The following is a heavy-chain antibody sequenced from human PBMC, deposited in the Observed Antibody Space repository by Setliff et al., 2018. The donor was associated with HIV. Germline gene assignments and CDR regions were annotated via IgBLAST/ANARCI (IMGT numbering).Heavy chain of an antibody. CDR3: AREVDKRQDSDAFDI. D-gene: IGHD2-15*01. CDR2: IYSNGNT. CDR1: GGSISSRSYY. J-gene: IGHJ3*02. Sequence: PSETLSLTCTVSGGSISSRSYYWSWLRQPAGEGLEWIGRIYSNGNTDYNPSLKSRVTISEDTSKNRFSLKLNSVTAADTAVYFCAREVDKRQDSDAFDIWGPGTMVT. V-gene: IGHV4-61*02.